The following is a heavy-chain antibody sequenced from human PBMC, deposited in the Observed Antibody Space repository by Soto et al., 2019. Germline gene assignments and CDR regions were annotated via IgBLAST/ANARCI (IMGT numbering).Heavy chain of an antibody. J-gene: IGHJ6*02. CDR1: GGSISSSNC. CDR2: IYHSGST. CDR3: ARVGYSYGRGYYYGMDV. D-gene: IGHD5-18*01. Sequence: PSETLSLTCAVSGGSISSSNCWSWVRQPQGKGLEWIGEIYHSGSTNYNPSLKSRVTISVDKSKNQFSLKLSSVTAADTAVYYCARVGYSYGRGYYYGMDVWGHGTTVTVSS. V-gene: IGHV4-4*02.